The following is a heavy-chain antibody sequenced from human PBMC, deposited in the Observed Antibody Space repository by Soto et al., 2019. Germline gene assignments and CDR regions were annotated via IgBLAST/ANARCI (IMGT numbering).Heavy chain of an antibody. D-gene: IGHD1-26*01. V-gene: IGHV3-33*08. CDR3: AKGGSNAAMDV. J-gene: IGHJ6*02. CDR1: GFTFSYYG. CDR2: IWYDESNK. Sequence: QVQLVESGGGVVQPGRSLRLSCAASGFTFSYYGMHWVRQAPGKGLEWVAIIWYDESNKYYADSVTGRFTISRDNSNNMVYLQMNSLRPEDTAVYYCAKGGSNAAMDVWGQGTTVTVSS.